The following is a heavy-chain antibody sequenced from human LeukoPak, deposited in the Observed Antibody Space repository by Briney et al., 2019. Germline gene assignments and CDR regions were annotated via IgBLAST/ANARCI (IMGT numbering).Heavy chain of an antibody. J-gene: IGHJ4*02. V-gene: IGHV3-48*03. CDR1: GFTFSSYE. CDR3: ARERSAIFSFDY. CDR2: ISSSGSTI. Sequence: GGSLRLSCAASGFTFSSYEMNWVRQAPGKGLEWVSYISSSGSTIHYADSVKGRFTISRDSAKNSLYLQMNSLRAEDTAVYYCARERSAIFSFDYWGQGTLVTVSS. D-gene: IGHD3-9*01.